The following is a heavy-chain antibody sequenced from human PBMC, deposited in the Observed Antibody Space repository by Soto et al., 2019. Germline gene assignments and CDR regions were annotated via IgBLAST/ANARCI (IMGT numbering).Heavy chain of an antibody. V-gene: IGHV1-8*01. CDR3: ARGIRRYYGSGYYYYYMDV. Sequence: ASVKVSCKASGYTFTSSDINWVRQATGQGLEWMGWMNPNSGNTGYAQKFQGRVTMTRNTSISTAYMELSSLRSEDTAVYYCARGIRRYYGSGYYYYYMDVWGKGTTVTVSS. CDR1: GYTFTSSD. D-gene: IGHD3-10*01. CDR2: MNPNSGNT. J-gene: IGHJ6*03.